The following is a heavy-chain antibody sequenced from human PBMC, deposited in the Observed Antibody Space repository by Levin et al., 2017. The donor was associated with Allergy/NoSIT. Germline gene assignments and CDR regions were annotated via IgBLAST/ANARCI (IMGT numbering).Heavy chain of an antibody. Sequence: AGGSLRLSCTVSGGSISSSSYYWGWIRQPPGKGLEWIGNIYNSGSTYYNPSLKSRVTISVDTSKNQFSLKLSSVTAADAAVYYCARDQGYCTSSSCHGMAFDIWGQGTVVTVSS. CDR3: ARDQGYCTSSSCHGMAFDI. CDR2: IYNSGST. J-gene: IGHJ3*02. V-gene: IGHV4-39*02. D-gene: IGHD2-2*01. CDR1: GGSISSSSYY.